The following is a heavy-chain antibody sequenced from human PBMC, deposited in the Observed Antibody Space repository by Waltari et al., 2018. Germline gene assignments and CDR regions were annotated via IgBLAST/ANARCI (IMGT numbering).Heavy chain of an antibody. CDR1: GFPFGSRW. D-gene: IGHD5-18*01. Sequence: EVQLVESGGGLVQPGGSLRLSCAASGFPFGSRWMHWVRQAPGKGLVWVSHVNSDESSTSYADSVKGRFTISRDNAKNTVYLQMSSLRAEDTAVYYCVRDDSYGFDYWGQGTLVTVSS. V-gene: IGHV3-74*01. J-gene: IGHJ4*02. CDR2: VNSDESST. CDR3: VRDDSYGFDY.